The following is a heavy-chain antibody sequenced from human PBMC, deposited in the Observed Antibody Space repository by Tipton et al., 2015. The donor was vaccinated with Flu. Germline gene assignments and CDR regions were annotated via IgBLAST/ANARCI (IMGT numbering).Heavy chain of an antibody. CDR3: ARGGRAPLRSSWSNAFDI. D-gene: IGHD6-13*01. J-gene: IGHJ3*02. V-gene: IGHV4-34*01. Sequence: QLVQSGGGLIQPGRSLRLSCAVYGGSFSGYYWSWIRQPPGKGLEWIGEINHSGSTNYNPSLKSRVTISVDTSKNQFSLKLGSVTAADTAVYYCARGGRAPLRSSWSNAFDIWGQGTMVTVSS. CDR1: GGSFSGYY. CDR2: INHSGST.